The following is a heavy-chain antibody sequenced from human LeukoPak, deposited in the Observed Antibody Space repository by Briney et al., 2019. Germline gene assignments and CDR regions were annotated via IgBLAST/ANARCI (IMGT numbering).Heavy chain of an antibody. CDR3: ARGGRQYSSSPYYYYYYMDV. V-gene: IGHV3-30*02. D-gene: IGHD6-6*01. CDR2: IRYDGSDK. CDR1: GFTFSSYA. Sequence: GGSLRLSCAASGFTFSSYAMSWVRQAPGKGLEWVAFIRYDGSDKYYADSVKGRFTISRDNSKNTLYLQMNSLRPEDTAVYYCARGGRQYSSSPYYYYYYMDVWGKGTTVTVSS. J-gene: IGHJ6*03.